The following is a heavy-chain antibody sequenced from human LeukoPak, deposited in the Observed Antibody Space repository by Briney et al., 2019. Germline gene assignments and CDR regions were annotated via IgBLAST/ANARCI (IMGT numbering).Heavy chain of an antibody. CDR2: IYYSGST. Sequence: SETLSLTCAVYGGSFSGYYWSWIRQPPGKGLEWIGYIYYSGSTNYNPSLKSRVTISVDTSKNQFSLKLSSVTAADTAVYYCARRAPHWYFDLWGRGTLVTVSS. CDR3: ARRAPHWYFDL. V-gene: IGHV4-59*08. CDR1: GGSFSGYY. J-gene: IGHJ2*01.